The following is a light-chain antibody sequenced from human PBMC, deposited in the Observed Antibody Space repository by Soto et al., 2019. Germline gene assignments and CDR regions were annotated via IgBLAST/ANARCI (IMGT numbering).Light chain of an antibody. J-gene: IGLJ3*02. CDR1: SSNIGDSY. CDR2: ENN. Sequence: QSALTQPPSVSAAPGQKVTIYCSGSSSNIGDSYVSWYLHLPGTVPKLLIFENNKRPSGTPDRFSASKSGTSATLAITGRQPGDEADYYCGTWYTSLTAWVFGGGTKLTVL. CDR3: GTWYTSLTAWV. V-gene: IGLV1-51*02.